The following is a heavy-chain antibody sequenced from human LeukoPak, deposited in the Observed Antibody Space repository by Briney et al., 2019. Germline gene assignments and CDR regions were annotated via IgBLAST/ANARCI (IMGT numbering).Heavy chain of an antibody. V-gene: IGHV3-15*07. CDR1: GFSFNDAW. J-gene: IGHJ4*02. CDR3: TTDTRRIDTFA. Sequence: PGGSLRLSCAASGFSFNDAWMNWVRQAPGKGLEWVGRIKRRSDGGTPVYAAPVQGRFTISRDESQNTLYLQMNSLKTGDTAVYYCTTDTRRIDTFAWGQGTLVTVAA. CDR2: IKRRSDGGTP. D-gene: IGHD2-2*01.